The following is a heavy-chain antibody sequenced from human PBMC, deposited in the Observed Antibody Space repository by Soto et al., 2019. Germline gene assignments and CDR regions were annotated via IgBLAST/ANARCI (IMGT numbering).Heavy chain of an antibody. CDR1: GGSFSGYY. V-gene: IGHV4-34*01. D-gene: IGHD1-7*01. J-gene: IGHJ6*03. Sequence: SETLSLTCAVYGGSFSGYYWGWIRQPPGKGLEWIGEINHSGSTNYNPSLKSRVTISVDTSKNQFSLKLSSVTAADTAVYYCARRTGTTYYYYYYYMDVWGKGTTVTVSS. CDR2: INHSGST. CDR3: ARRTGTTYYYYYYYMDV.